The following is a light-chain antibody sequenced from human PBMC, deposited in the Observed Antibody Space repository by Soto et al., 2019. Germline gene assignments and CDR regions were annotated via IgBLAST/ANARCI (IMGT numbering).Light chain of an antibody. J-gene: IGLJ3*02. V-gene: IGLV6-57*04. CDR3: QSYDNTNHVV. CDR2: ENN. Sequence: NFMLTQPPSVPESPGKTVSLSYIRSSGSIASNHVQWYQQRPGSAPTILIYENNRRPSGVPDRFSGSIDTSSNSASLTISGLKNEDEADYYCQSYDNTNHVVFGGGTKVTVL. CDR1: SGSIASNH.